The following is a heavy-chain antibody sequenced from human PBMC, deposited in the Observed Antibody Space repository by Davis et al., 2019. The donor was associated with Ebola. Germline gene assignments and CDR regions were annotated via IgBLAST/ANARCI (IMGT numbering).Heavy chain of an antibody. Sequence: PAESLTLSCTLFGFSLRHSAMSWLRQAPGNGLEWVSSISITGDITYYAHSLKGRFTISRDDSKNTVYLQMNSLTAEDTAVYYCAKEIRPNDYWGQGTLVTVSS. J-gene: IGHJ4*02. CDR2: ISITGDIT. CDR3: AKEIRPNDY. D-gene: IGHD3-16*01. CDR1: GFSLRHSA. V-gene: IGHV3-23*01.